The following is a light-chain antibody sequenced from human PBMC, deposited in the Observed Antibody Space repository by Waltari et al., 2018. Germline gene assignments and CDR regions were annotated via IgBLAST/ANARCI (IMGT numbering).Light chain of an antibody. CDR1: QSVSSNS. J-gene: IGKJ5*01. CDR2: DSS. Sequence: EIVLTQSPDTLSLSPGEGATLSCRASQSVSSNSLAWYQQRPGQAPRLLIYDSSRRATGIPDRLSGSGSGTDFTLTINRLEPEDFAVYYCQQYGTSSITFGQGTRL. V-gene: IGKV3-20*01. CDR3: QQYGTSSIT.